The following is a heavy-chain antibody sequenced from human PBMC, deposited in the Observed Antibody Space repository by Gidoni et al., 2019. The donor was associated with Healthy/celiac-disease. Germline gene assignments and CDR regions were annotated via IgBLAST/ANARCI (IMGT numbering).Heavy chain of an antibody. J-gene: IGHJ6*02. CDR3: ARDPLTYYDFWSGYYTYGMDV. CDR1: GYTFTGYY. CDR2: INPNSGGT. D-gene: IGHD3-3*01. Sequence: QVQLVQSGAEVKKPGASVKVSCKASGYTFTGYYMHWVRQAPGQGLEWMGWINPNSGGTNYAQKFQGRVTMTRDTSISTAYMELSRLRSDDTAVYYCARDPLTYYDFWSGYYTYGMDVWGQGTTVTVSS. V-gene: IGHV1-2*02.